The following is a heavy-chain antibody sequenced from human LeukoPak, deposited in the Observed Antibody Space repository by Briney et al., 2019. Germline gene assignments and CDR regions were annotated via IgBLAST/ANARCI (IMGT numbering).Heavy chain of an antibody. V-gene: IGHV3-53*01. CDR3: ARYCSSTSCSTPFDY. J-gene: IGHJ4*02. Sequence: GGFLRLSCAASGFTVSNNFMTWVRQAPGKGLEWVSVLYSGGNTYYADSVKGRFTISRDNSKNTLYLQMTSLRAEDTAVYFCARYCSSTSCSTPFDYWGRGTLVTVSS. CDR2: LYSGGNT. D-gene: IGHD2-2*02. CDR1: GFTVSNNF.